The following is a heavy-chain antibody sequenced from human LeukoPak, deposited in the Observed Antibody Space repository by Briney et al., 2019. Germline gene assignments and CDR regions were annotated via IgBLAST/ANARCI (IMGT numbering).Heavy chain of an antibody. Sequence: ASVKVSCKASGYTFTDYFIHWVRQAPGQGLEWMGWISPSSAGTNYAQKFQGRVTVTRDTSISTAYMDLSSLRSDDTAVYYCARDRCELRNDAFDIWGQGTMVTVSS. CDR2: ISPSSAGT. CDR3: ARDRCELRNDAFDI. J-gene: IGHJ3*02. CDR1: GYTFTDYF. V-gene: IGHV1-2*02. D-gene: IGHD1-14*01.